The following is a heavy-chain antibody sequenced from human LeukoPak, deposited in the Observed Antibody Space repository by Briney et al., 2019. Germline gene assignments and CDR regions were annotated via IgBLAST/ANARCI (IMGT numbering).Heavy chain of an antibody. CDR1: GFTFSSYA. J-gene: IGHJ4*02. CDR3: ARSKQLWLDFDY. D-gene: IGHD5-18*01. CDR2: ISYDGSNK. Sequence: GGSLRLSCAASGFTFSSYAMQWVRQAPGKGMEWVAVISYDGSNKYYAGSVKGRLTIARDNSKTTLYLQMNSLRAEDTAVYYCARSKQLWLDFDYWGQGTLVTVSS. V-gene: IGHV3-30*04.